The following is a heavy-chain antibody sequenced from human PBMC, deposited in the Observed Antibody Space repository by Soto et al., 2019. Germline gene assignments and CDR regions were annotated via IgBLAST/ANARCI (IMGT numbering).Heavy chain of an antibody. Sequence: EVQLVESGGGLVKPGGSLRLSCAASGFTFSNAWMSWVRQAPGKGLEWVGRIKSKTDGGTTDYAAPVKGRFTIARDDARNTLYREMASMKTEDTAVYYCTTDLAVVVIWGRVDAFDIWGQGTMVTVSS. D-gene: IGHD3-22*01. J-gene: IGHJ3*02. CDR1: GFTFSNAW. CDR2: IKSKTDGGTT. CDR3: TTDLAVVVIWGRVDAFDI. V-gene: IGHV3-15*01.